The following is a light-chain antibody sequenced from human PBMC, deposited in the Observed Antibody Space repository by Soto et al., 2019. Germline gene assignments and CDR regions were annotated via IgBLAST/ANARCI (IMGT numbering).Light chain of an antibody. CDR3: SSHTSSSTPV. J-gene: IGLJ1*01. Sequence: QSALTQPASVSGSPGQSITISCTGTSSDVGGYNYVSWYQQHPGKAPKLIIYEVSNRPSGVSNRFSGSKSGNTASLTISGRQAEDAADYYCSSHTSSSTPVFGTGTKLTVL. V-gene: IGLV2-14*01. CDR2: EVS. CDR1: SSDVGGYNY.